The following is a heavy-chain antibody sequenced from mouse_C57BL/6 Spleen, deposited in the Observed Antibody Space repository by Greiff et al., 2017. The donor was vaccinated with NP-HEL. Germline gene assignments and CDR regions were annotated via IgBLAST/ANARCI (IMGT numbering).Heavy chain of an antibody. CDR3: ARSEVLLRVAGYYDV. J-gene: IGHJ1*03. Sequence: VQLQQSGPELVKPGASVKMSCKASGYTFTDYNMHWVKQSHGKSLEWIGYINPNNGGTSYNQKFKGKATLTVNKSSSTAYMELRSLTSKDSAIYYCARSEVLLRVAGYYDVWGTGTTVTVSS. V-gene: IGHV1-22*01. D-gene: IGHD1-1*01. CDR2: INPNNGGT. CDR1: GYTFTDYN.